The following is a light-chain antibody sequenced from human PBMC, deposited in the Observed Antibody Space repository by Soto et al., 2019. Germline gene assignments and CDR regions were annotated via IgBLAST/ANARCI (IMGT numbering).Light chain of an antibody. CDR1: QSVSSN. Sequence: EIVMTQSPATLSVSPGERVTLSCRASQSVSSNLDWYQQKPGQAPRLLIHGASTRATGIPARYSGSGSGTEFTLTISSLQSEDFAVYYCQQYNDWPGTFGQGTKLEIK. V-gene: IGKV3-15*01. J-gene: IGKJ2*01. CDR3: QQYNDWPGT. CDR2: GAS.